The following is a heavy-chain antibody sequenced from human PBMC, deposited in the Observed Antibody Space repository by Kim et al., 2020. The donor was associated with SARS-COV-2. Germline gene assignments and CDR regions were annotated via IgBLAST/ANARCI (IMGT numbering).Heavy chain of an antibody. CDR3: ARGYDSSGYWDT. CDR2: IYYSGST. CDR1: GGSISSYY. Sequence: SETLSLTCTVSGGSISSYYWSWIRQPPGKGLEWIGYIYYSGSTNYNPSLKSRVTISVDTSKNQFSLKLSSVTAADTAVYYCARGYDSSGYWDTWGQGTLV. J-gene: IGHJ5*02. V-gene: IGHV4-59*01. D-gene: IGHD3-22*01.